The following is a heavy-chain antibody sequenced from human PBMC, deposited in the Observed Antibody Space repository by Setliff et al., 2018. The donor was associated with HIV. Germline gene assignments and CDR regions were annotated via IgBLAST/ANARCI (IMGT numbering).Heavy chain of an antibody. CDR2: INVGKGDT. Sequence: GASVKVSCKASGYTFTTYSIHWVRQAPGQSLEWMGWINVGKGDTKYSQELQGRITITRDTSANTAYMELSSLRSDDTAVYFCARGALLAVFDFDHWGHGTRVTVS. CDR1: GYTFTTYS. D-gene: IGHD3-10*01. V-gene: IGHV1-3*01. CDR3: ARGALLAVFDFDH. J-gene: IGHJ4*01.